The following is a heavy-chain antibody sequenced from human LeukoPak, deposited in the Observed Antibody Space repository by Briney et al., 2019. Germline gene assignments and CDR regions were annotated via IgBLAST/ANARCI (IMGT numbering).Heavy chain of an antibody. J-gene: IGHJ3*02. CDR2: IYHSGST. Sequence: SETLSLTCAVSGGSISSGGYSWSWIRQPPGKGLEWIGYIYHSGSTYYNPSLKSRVTISVDSSKNQFSLKLSSVTAADTAVYYCARGGGYCSGGSCLYDAFDIWGQGTMVTVSS. CDR3: ARGGGYCSGGSCLYDAFDI. V-gene: IGHV4-30-2*01. CDR1: GGSISSGGYS. D-gene: IGHD2-15*01.